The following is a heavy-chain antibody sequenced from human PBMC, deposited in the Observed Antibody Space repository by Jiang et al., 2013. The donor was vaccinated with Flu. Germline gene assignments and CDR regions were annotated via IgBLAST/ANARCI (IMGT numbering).Heavy chain of an antibody. D-gene: IGHD5-12*01. CDR1: ISSGSYV. Sequence: ISSGSYVLELGSGSPPGGDVEWIGRIFSSGRSNYNPSLKSRVTTSVDTSKNQFSLKLSSVTAADTAVYYCARALSAYDPIDAFDMWGPRDNGHRLF. J-gene: IGHJ3*02. CDR3: ARALSAYDPIDAFDM. V-gene: IGHV4-61*02. CDR2: IFSSGRS.